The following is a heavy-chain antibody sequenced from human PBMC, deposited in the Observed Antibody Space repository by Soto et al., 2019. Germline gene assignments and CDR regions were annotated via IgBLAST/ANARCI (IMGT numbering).Heavy chain of an antibody. Sequence: EVQLVESGGGLVEPGGSLRLSCAASGFTFSNAWMNWVRQAPGKGLEWVGRIKSKTDGGTTDYAAPVKGRFTISRDDSTNTLYLKMNRQKMDDTAVYHGTTEGYDLWGGAFDHWGQGTLVIVSS. J-gene: IGHJ4*02. D-gene: IGHD3-3*01. CDR3: TTEGYDLWGGAFDH. V-gene: IGHV3-15*07. CDR1: GFTFSNAW. CDR2: IKSKTDGGTT.